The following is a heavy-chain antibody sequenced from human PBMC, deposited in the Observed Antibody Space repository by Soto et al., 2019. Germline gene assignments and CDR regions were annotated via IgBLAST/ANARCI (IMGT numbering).Heavy chain of an antibody. J-gene: IGHJ4*02. CDR3: ARDARGEWEILRDQNFDY. CDR1: GYTFTSYG. Sequence: GASVKVSCKASGYTFTSYGISWVRQAPGQGLEWMGWISAYNGNTNYAQKLQGRVTMTTDTSTSTAYMELRSLRSDDTAVYYCARDARGEWEILRDQNFDYWGQGTLVTVSS. D-gene: IGHD1-26*01. CDR2: ISAYNGNT. V-gene: IGHV1-18*01.